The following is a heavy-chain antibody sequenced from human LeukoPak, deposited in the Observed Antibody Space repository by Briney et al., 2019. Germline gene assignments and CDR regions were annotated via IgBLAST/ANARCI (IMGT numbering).Heavy chain of an antibody. D-gene: IGHD5-18*01. V-gene: IGHV1-2*02. CDR3: ARERRPHSYGSFIGDY. CDR1: GYTFTGYY. CDR2: INPNSGGT. J-gene: IGHJ4*02. Sequence: ASVKVSCKASGYTFTGYYIHWVRQAPGQGLEWMGWINPNSGGTNYAQKFQGRVTMTRDTSVSTVYMELSRLRSDDTALYYCARERRPHSYGSFIGDYWGQGTLVSVSS.